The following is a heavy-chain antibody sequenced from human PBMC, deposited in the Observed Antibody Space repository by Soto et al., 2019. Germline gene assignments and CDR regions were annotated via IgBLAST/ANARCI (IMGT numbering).Heavy chain of an antibody. CDR3: ARHHDS. V-gene: IGHV4-59*08. Sequence: PSETLSLTCTVSGGSISRYYWNWIRQPPGKGLEWIGYIYYSGSTYYNPSLKSRVTISVDTSKNQFSLKLSSVTAADTAVYYCARHHDSWGQGTLVTVSS. CDR1: GGSISRYY. CDR2: IYYSGST. J-gene: IGHJ4*02.